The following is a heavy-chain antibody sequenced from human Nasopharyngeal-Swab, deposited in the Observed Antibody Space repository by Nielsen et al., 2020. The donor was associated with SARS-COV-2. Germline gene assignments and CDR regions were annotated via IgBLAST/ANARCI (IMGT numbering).Heavy chain of an antibody. CDR3: AGRPRYSSSWYSPYYYYGMDV. V-gene: IGHV3-21*01. D-gene: IGHD6-13*01. J-gene: IGHJ6*02. Sequence: GESLKISCAASRFTFSSYSMNWVRQAPGKGLEWVSSISSSSSYIYYADSVKGRFTISRDNAKNSLYLQMNSLRAEDTAVYYCAGRPRYSSSWYSPYYYYGMDVWGQGTTVTVSS. CDR2: ISSSSSYI. CDR1: RFTFSSYS.